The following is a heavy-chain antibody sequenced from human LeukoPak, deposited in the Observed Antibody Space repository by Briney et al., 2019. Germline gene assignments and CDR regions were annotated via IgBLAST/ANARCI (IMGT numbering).Heavy chain of an antibody. D-gene: IGHD1-1*01. CDR2: VSPKTGRT. V-gene: IGHV1-8*01. CDR3: ARESERNDGWFDP. Sequence: ASVKVPCKASGYTFRIHDFNWVRQAPGQGLEWMGWVSPKTGRTGYAPKFQGRVYMTTNASLSTAYMELSSLRSDDTAVYFCARESERNDGWFDPWGQGTLVTVSS. J-gene: IGHJ5*02. CDR1: GYTFRIHD.